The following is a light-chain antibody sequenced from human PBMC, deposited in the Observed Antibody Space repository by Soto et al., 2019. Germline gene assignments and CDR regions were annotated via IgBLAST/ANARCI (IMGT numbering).Light chain of an antibody. J-gene: IGKJ1*01. V-gene: IGKV3-20*01. CDR2: GAS. CDR1: QSVSSSY. CDR3: QQYST. Sequence: EIVLTQSPGTLSLSPGERATLSCRASQSVSSSYLAWYQQKPGQAPRLLMYGASSRATGIPDRFSGSGSGTDFTLTFSSLNHKDFTVFYSQQYSTFVQGS.